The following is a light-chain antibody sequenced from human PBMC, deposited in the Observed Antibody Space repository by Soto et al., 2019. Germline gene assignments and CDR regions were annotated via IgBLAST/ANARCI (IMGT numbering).Light chain of an antibody. J-gene: IGLJ2*01. Sequence: QSALTQPRSVSGSPGQSVTISCTGTSSDVGGYNYVSWYQQHPGKAPKLMIYDVSKRPSGVPDRFSGSKSGNTASLTSSGLQAEDEADYYCCSYAGSYPLGVFGGGTKLTVL. CDR1: SSDVGGYNY. CDR3: CSYAGSYPLGV. CDR2: DVS. V-gene: IGLV2-11*01.